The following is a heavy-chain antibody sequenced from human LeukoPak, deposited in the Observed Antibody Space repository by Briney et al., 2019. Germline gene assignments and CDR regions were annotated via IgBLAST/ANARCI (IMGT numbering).Heavy chain of an antibody. J-gene: IGHJ4*02. V-gene: IGHV4-34*01. CDR1: GESFSGYY. CDR3: ARVDYSDSSRHFDY. Sequence: SETLSLTCAVYGESFSGYYWAWIRQPPGKGLEWIGEINHTGRTNYKPSLKSRVTISVDSSKNQFSLRLNSVTAADTAVYYCARVDYSDSSRHFDYWGQGILVTVSS. CDR2: INHTGRT. D-gene: IGHD4-11*01.